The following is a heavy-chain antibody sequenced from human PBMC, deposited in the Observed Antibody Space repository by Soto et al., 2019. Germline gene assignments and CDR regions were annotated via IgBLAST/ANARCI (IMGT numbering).Heavy chain of an antibody. CDR3: AKARRGYSYGGAEDY. V-gene: IGHV3-53*01. CDR1: GFTVSSNF. D-gene: IGHD5-18*01. J-gene: IGHJ4*02. Sequence: PGGSLRLSCAASGFTVSSNFMSWVRQAPGKGLEWVSLICSCGSTYYADSVKGRFTISRDNSKNTLYLQMNSLRAEDTAVYYCAKARRGYSYGGAEDYWGQGTLVTVSS. CDR2: ICSCGST.